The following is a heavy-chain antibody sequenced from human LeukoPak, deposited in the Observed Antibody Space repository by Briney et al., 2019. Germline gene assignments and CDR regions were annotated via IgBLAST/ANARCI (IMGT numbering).Heavy chain of an antibody. Sequence: GRSLRLSCAASGFTFDDCAMHWVRQPPGKGLEWLSIISWNSGYIGYADSVKGRFTVSRDNAENSVYLQMNSLRPEDTAFYFCAKVRGTHSSGFFFDSWGQGTLVTVSS. J-gene: IGHJ4*02. CDR1: GFTFDDCA. D-gene: IGHD6-19*01. CDR3: AKVRGTHSSGFFFDS. CDR2: ISWNSGYI. V-gene: IGHV3-9*01.